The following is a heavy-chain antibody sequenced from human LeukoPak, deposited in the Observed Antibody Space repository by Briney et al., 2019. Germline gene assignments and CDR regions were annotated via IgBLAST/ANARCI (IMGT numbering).Heavy chain of an antibody. CDR1: GFTFKRYA. CDR2: MSYDGNFT. CDR3: ARGRSVYGSGSYSDY. V-gene: IGHV3-30*04. Sequence: GGSLRLPCAASGFTFKRYAMHWVRQAPGKGLEWVTIMSYDGNFTNYSDSVKGRFTISRDNSNDTLYLQMNSLRADDTAIYYCARGRSVYGSGSYSDYWGQGTLVTVSS. J-gene: IGHJ4*02. D-gene: IGHD3-10*01.